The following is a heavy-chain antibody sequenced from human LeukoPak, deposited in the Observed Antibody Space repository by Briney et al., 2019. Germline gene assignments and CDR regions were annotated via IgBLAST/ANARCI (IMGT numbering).Heavy chain of an antibody. Sequence: ASVKVSCKASGYTFTSYDINWVRQASGQGLERMGWMNPNTGNTGYAQKFQGRVTITRNTSISTVYMELSSLRSEDTAVYYCARGVGATISYYHYYIDVWGKGTTVTVSS. V-gene: IGHV1-8*03. CDR3: ARGVGATISYYHYYIDV. CDR1: GYTFTSYD. CDR2: MNPNTGNT. J-gene: IGHJ6*03. D-gene: IGHD1-26*01.